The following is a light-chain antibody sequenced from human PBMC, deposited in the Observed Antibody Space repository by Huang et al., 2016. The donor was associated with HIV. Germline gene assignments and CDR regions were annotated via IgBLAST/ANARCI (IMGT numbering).Light chain of an antibody. J-gene: IGKJ1*01. CDR1: QNILSTSNNNNF. CDR2: VAS. Sequence: DIVLTQSPDSLAVSLGERATINCKSSQNILSTSNNNNFLAWYQLKAGRPPKRLISVASTREPGVHDLYSGSGAGTDFALTISSLQPEDVAIYYCQQYYARPGFGQGTKVEI. CDR3: QQYYARPG. V-gene: IGKV4-1*01.